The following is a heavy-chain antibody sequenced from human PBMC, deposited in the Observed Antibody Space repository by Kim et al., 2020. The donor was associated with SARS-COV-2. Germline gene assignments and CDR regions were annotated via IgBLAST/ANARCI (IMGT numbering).Heavy chain of an antibody. J-gene: IGHJ4*01. D-gene: IGHD2-15*01. Sequence: GGSLRLSCAASGFTFSSNAMPWVRQAPGKGPEWVAAITSGGGNKYYADSVKGRFTTSRDNSKNTLYLQMNSLRAEDTAMYYCAKDLVSRSSRSFDSWG. CDR3: AKDLVSRSSRSFDS. CDR2: ITSGGGNK. V-gene: IGHV3-30*04. CDR1: GFTFSSNA.